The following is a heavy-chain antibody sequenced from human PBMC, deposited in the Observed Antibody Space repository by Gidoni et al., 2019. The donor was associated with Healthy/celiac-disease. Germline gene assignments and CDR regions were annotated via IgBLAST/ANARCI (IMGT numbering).Heavy chain of an antibody. CDR1: GGSISSYY. J-gene: IGHJ4*02. V-gene: IGHV4-59*08. CDR3: ARLSSGYDSLDY. CDR2: IYYSGST. Sequence: QVQLQESGPGLVKPSETLSLTCTVSGGSISSYYWSWIRQPPGKGLEWIGYIYYSGSTNYNPSLKSRVTISVDTSKNQFSLKLSSVTAADTAVYYCARLSSGYDSLDYWGQGTLVTVSS. D-gene: IGHD5-12*01.